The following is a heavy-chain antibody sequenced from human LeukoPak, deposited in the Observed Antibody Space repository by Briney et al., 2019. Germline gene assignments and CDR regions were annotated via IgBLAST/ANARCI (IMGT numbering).Heavy chain of an antibody. V-gene: IGHV1-8*01. CDR1: GYTFTSYG. D-gene: IGHD1-26*01. CDR2: MNPNSGHT. CDR3: VRVQSGSYARYGMDV. Sequence: ASVKVSCKISGYTFTSYGISWVRQATGQGLEWMGWMNPNSGHTGYTQKFQGRVTMTRDTSISTAYMELSSLKSEDTAVYYCVRVQSGSYARYGMDVWGQGTTVTVSS. J-gene: IGHJ6*02.